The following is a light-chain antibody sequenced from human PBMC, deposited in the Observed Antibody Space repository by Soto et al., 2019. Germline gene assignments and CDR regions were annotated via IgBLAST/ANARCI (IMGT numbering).Light chain of an antibody. CDR2: GNS. Sequence: QSVLTQPPSVSGAPGQRVTISCTGSSSNIGAGYDVHWYQQLPGTAPKLLIYGNSNRPSGVPDRFSGSKSGTSASLAITGLQDEDEADYYCQSYDSSLSVVVVGGGTKLTVL. J-gene: IGLJ2*01. CDR3: QSYDSSLSVVV. CDR1: SSNIGAGYD. V-gene: IGLV1-40*01.